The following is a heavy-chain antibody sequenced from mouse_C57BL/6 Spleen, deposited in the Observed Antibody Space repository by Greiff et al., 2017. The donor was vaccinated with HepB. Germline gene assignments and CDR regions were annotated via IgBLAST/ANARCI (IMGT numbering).Heavy chain of an antibody. CDR1: GYAFTNYL. D-gene: IGHD3-1*01. Sequence: VQVVESGAELVRPGTSVKVSCKASGYAFTNYLIEWVKQRPGQGLEWIGVINPGSGGTNYNEKFKGKATLTADKSSSTAYMQLSSLTSEDSAVYFCARSGYLFDYWGQGTTLTVSS. V-gene: IGHV1-54*01. CDR2: INPGSGGT. CDR3: ARSGYLFDY. J-gene: IGHJ2*01.